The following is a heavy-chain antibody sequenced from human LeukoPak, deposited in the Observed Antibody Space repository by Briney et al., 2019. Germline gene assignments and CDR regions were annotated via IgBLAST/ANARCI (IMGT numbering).Heavy chain of an antibody. CDR1: GFTVSSIY. V-gene: IGHV3-53*01. CDR2: IYRGGST. D-gene: IGHD5-18*01. J-gene: IGHJ4*02. Sequence: GGSLRLSCAASGFTVSSIYMSWVRQAPGKGLEWVSVIYRGGSTYYADSVKGRFAVSRDNSKNTLYLQMNSLRADDTAVYYCARGRRGGYSYGFPDYWGQGTLVTVSS. CDR3: ARGRRGGYSYGFPDY.